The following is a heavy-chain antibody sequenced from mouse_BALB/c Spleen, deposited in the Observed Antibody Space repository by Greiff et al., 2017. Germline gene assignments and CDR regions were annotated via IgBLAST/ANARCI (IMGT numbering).Heavy chain of an antibody. Sequence: VQLQQPGAELVRPGASVKLSCKASGYTFTSYWINWVKQRPGQGLEWIGNIYPSDSYTNYNQKFKGKATLTVDKSSSTAYMELRSLTSEDTAVYYCARETDPYAMDYWGQGTSVTVSS. CDR2: IYPSDSYT. J-gene: IGHJ4*01. CDR3: ARETDPYAMDY. V-gene: IGHV1-69*02. CDR1: GYTFTSYW.